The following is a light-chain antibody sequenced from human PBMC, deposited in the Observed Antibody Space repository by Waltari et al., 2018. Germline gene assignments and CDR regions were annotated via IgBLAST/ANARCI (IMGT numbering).Light chain of an antibody. J-gene: IGLJ1*01. V-gene: IGLV2-23*02. CDR2: EVN. CDR1: SSDVGSYNL. CDR3: CSYAGSGIYV. Sequence: QSALTQPASVSGSPGQSITISCTGTSSDVGSYNLGSWFQQYPDKAPKLIIFEVNKRPSGVSNRFSGSKSGNTASLTISGLQAEDEADYYCCSYAGSGIYVFGSGAKVTVL.